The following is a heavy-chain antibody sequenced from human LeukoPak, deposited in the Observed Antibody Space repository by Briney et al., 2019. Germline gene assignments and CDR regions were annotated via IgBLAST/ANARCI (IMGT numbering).Heavy chain of an antibody. D-gene: IGHD4-11*01. CDR3: ASLHRGTLDY. CDR1: GGTFSSYA. CDR2: IIPIFGTA. J-gene: IGHJ4*02. V-gene: IGHV1-69*13. Sequence: GASVKVSCKASGGTFSSYAISWVRQAPGQGLEWMGGIIPIFGTANYAQKFQGGVTITVDESTSTAYMELSSLRSEDTAVYYCASLHRGTLDYWGQGTLVTVSS.